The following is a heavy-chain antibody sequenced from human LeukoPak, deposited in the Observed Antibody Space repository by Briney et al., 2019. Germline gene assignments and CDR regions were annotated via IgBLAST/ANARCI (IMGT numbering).Heavy chain of an antibody. CDR1: GFTFSSSA. CDR3: ARDQFGKGNWFDP. CDR2: FSSDGSST. J-gene: IGHJ5*02. D-gene: IGHD3-10*01. Sequence: GGSLRLSCSASGFTFSSSAMYWVRQAPGKGLEYVSAFSSDGSSTFYADSVKGRFTISRDNAKNSLYLQMSSLRAEDTAVYYCARDQFGKGNWFDPWGQGTLVTVSS. V-gene: IGHV3-64*04.